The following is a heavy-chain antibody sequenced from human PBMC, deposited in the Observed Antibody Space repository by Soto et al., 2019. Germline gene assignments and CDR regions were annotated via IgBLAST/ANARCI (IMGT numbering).Heavy chain of an antibody. V-gene: IGHV4-38-2*01. J-gene: IGHJ5*02. CDR1: GYSIRNGYY. D-gene: IGHD2-21*02. CDR2: IYHSGST. CDR3: ARVGPYCGGDCYSPPP. Sequence: SETLSLTCAVSGYSIRNGYYWGWIRQPPGKGLEWIGTIYHSGSTYYNPSLKSRVTISVDASENHFSLKLSSVTAADTAVYYCARVGPYCGGDCYSPPPWGQGTLVTAPQ.